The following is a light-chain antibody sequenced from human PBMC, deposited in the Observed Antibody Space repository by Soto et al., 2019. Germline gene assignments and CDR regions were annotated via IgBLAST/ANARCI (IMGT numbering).Light chain of an antibody. V-gene: IGKV3-11*01. CDR2: GAS. CDR1: QSVHTF. Sequence: EIVLTQSPDTLSLSPGEGASLSCRASQSVHTFLAWYQQKPGQPPRLLIYGASTRATGVPARFSGSGSGTDFTLVISRLDPDDFAVYYCQHNGRSFGQGTRLEIK. J-gene: IGKJ5*01. CDR3: QHNGRS.